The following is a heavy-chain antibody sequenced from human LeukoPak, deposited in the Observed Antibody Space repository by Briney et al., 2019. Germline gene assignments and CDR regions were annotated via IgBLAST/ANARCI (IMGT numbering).Heavy chain of an antibody. CDR1: GFTFSSYS. Sequence: GGSLRLSCAASGFTFSSYSMNWVRQAPGKGLEWVSSISSSSSYIYYADSVKGRFTISRDNAKNSLYLQMNSLRAEDTAVYYCARAYSSSWYYFDYWGQGTLVTVSS. J-gene: IGHJ4*02. CDR3: ARAYSSSWYYFDY. CDR2: ISSSSSYI. V-gene: IGHV3-21*01. D-gene: IGHD6-13*01.